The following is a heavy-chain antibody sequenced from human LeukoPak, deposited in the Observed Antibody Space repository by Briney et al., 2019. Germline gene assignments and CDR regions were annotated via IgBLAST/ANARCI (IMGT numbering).Heavy chain of an antibody. V-gene: IGHV3-21*01. CDR3: AREVGYCSGGSCYGPSGY. Sequence: PGGSLRLSCAASGFTFSSYSMNWVRQAPGKGLEWVSFISSSSSYIYYADSVKGRFTISRDNAKNSLYLQMNSLRAEDTAVYYCAREVGYCSGGSCYGPSGYWGQGTLVTVSS. D-gene: IGHD2-15*01. J-gene: IGHJ4*02. CDR2: ISSSSSYI. CDR1: GFTFSSYS.